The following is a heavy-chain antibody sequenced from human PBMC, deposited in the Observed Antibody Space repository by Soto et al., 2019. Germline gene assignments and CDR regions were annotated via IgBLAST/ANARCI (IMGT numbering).Heavy chain of an antibody. V-gene: IGHV3-49*03. J-gene: IGHJ6*03. Sequence: PGGSLRLSCTASGFTFGDYAMSWFRQAPGKGLEWVGFIRSEAYGGTTEYAASVKGRFTISRDDSKSIAYLQMNSLKTEDTAVYYCTIVVVPAAMPGSYYYYYMDVWGKGTTVTVSS. CDR3: TIVVVPAAMPGSYYYYYMDV. D-gene: IGHD2-2*01. CDR2: IRSEAYGGTT. CDR1: GFTFGDYA.